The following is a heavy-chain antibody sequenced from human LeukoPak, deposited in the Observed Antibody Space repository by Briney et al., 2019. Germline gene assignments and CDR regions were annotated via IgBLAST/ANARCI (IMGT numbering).Heavy chain of an antibody. V-gene: IGHV3-7*01. Sequence: GGSLRLSCAASGFTFSSYWMSWVRQAPGKGLEWVANIKQVGSAKYYMDSVKGRFTISRDSAKNSLYLQMNSLRAEDTAVYYCAKIYCTSTDCYYDYWGQGTLVTVSS. CDR2: IKQVGSAK. CDR1: GFTFSSYW. J-gene: IGHJ4*02. D-gene: IGHD2-2*01. CDR3: AKIYCTSTDCYYDY.